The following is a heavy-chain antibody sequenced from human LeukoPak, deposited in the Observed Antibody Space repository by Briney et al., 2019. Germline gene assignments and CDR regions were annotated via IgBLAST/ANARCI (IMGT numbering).Heavy chain of an antibody. V-gene: IGHV4-39*01. CDR2: IYYSGST. Sequence: SETLSLTCTVSGGSISSSSYFWGWIRQPPGKGLEWIGNIYYSGSTYYNPSLKSRVTISVDTSKNQFSLKLSSVTAADTAVYYCARLFGGDNAFDIWGQGTMVTVSS. CDR3: ARLFGGDNAFDI. D-gene: IGHD2-21*02. J-gene: IGHJ3*02. CDR1: GGSISSSSYF.